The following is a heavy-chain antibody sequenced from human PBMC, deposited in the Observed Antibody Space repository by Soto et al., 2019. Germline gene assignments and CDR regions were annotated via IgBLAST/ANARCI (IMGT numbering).Heavy chain of an antibody. CDR1: GFTFSSYA. V-gene: IGHV3-23*01. J-gene: IGHJ3*02. CDR2: ISGSGGST. Sequence: EVQLLESGGGLVQPGGSLRLSCVASGFTFSSYAMSGVRQAPGKGLEWVSAISGSGGSTYYADSVKGRFTISRDNFTNTLYLQMNSLRAEVTAVYYCAKSSGSGSYSVVRAFDIWGQGTMVTVSS. CDR3: AKSSGSGSYSVVRAFDI. D-gene: IGHD3-10*01.